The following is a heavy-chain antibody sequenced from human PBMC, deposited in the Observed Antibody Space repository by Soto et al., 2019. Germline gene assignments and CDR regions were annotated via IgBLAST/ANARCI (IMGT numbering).Heavy chain of an antibody. D-gene: IGHD1-20*01. V-gene: IGHV3-23*01. J-gene: IGHJ4*02. CDR1: GFTFNIYA. CDR3: ATVHNTSRSFDY. Sequence: LRLSCAASGFTFNIYAMTWVRQAPGKGLEWVSTTGATGRTTYYSDSVKGRFTVSRDNSKNTLDLQMSNLRAEDTAVYYCATVHNTSRSFDYWGQGTLVTVSS. CDR2: TGATGRTT.